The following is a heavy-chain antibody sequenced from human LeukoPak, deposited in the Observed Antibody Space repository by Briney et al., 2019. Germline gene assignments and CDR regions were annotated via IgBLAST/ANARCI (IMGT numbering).Heavy chain of an antibody. CDR3: ARDLNGPSFY. D-gene: IGHD2-8*01. Sequence: GESLKISCRASGFTFSTYWMSWLRQAPGKGLEWVANIRQDGNEKYYVDSVKGRFTISRDNAQNSLYLQLNSLRAEDTAVYYCARDLNGPSFYWGQGTLVTVSS. J-gene: IGHJ4*02. V-gene: IGHV3-7*01. CDR2: IRQDGNEK. CDR1: GFTFSTYW.